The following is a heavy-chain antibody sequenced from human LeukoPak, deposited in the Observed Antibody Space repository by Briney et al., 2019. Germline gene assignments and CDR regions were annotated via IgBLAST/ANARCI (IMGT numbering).Heavy chain of an antibody. J-gene: IGHJ3*02. V-gene: IGHV4-39*07. Sequence: GSLRLSCAVSGFTFSSYAMNWVRQPPGKGLEWIGSIYYSGSTYYNPSLKSRVTISVDTSKNQFSLKLSSVTAADTAVYYCARDSTIRGAFDIWGQGTMVTVSS. D-gene: IGHD3-10*01. CDR3: ARDSTIRGAFDI. CDR1: GFTFSSYA. CDR2: IYYSGST.